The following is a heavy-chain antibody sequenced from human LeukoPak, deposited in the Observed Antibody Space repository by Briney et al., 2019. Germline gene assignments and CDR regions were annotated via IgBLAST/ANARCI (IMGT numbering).Heavy chain of an antibody. Sequence: SETLSLTCTVSGGSISSYYWSWIRQPPGKGLEWIGYIYYSGSTNYNPSLKSRVTISVDTSKNQFSLKLSSLTAADTAVYYCARSNYRDSSGEFDYWGQGTLVTVSS. J-gene: IGHJ4*02. CDR3: ARSNYRDSSGEFDY. V-gene: IGHV4-59*08. CDR2: IYYSGST. CDR1: GGSISSYY. D-gene: IGHD3-22*01.